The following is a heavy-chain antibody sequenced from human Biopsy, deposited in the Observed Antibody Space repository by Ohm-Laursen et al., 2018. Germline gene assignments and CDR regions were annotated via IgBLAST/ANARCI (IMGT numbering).Heavy chain of an antibody. D-gene: IGHD6-19*01. CDR2: ITSGSSYI. J-gene: IGHJ5*01. CDR1: GFPFTGFS. CDR3: AREQPALPGGGGWFDS. V-gene: IGHV3-21*03. Sequence: SLRLSCAASGFPFTGFSMDWVRQAPGKGLEWVASITSGSSYIYYADSVKGRFTISRDNPKNSLYLQMNSLRADDSAVYFCAREQPALPGGGGWFDSWGQGTLVIVSS.